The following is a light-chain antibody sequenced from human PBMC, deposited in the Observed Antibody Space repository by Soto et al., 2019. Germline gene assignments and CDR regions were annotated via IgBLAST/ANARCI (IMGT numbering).Light chain of an antibody. CDR2: DAS. CDR3: QQRSNWPYT. J-gene: IGKJ1*01. CDR1: QSVSSY. V-gene: IGKV3-11*01. Sequence: EIVLTQSPATLSLSPGERATLSCRASQSVSSYLAWYQQKPGQAPRLLIYDASNRATGIPARFSGSGSGTVFTLTISSLEPEDFAVYYCQQRSNWPYTFGQGTKVEIK.